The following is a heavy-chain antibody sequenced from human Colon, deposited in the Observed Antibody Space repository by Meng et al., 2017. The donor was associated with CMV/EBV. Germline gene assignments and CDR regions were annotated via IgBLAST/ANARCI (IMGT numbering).Heavy chain of an antibody. CDR2: IYSDGTT. D-gene: IGHD3-9*01. CDR3: AKAHNTYDNWFDP. Sequence: EVQLVGSGGGFMHPGGSLSLSCTASGFIVNDAYMNWVRQAPGKGLEWVSVIYSDGTTHYADSVKGRFTISRDTSKNTVYLQMSSLRVDDTAVYYCAKAHNTYDNWFDPWGQGTLVTVSS. CDR1: GFIVNDAY. J-gene: IGHJ5*02. V-gene: IGHV3-53*01.